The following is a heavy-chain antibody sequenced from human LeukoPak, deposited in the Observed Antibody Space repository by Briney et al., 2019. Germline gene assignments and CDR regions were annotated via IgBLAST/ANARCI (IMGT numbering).Heavy chain of an antibody. CDR2: ISSSSSYI. V-gene: IGHV3-21*01. D-gene: IGHD6-19*01. Sequence: GGSLRLSCAAFGFTFSSYSMNWVRQAPGKGLEWVSSISSSSSYIYYADSVKGRFTISRDNAKNSLYLQMNSLRAEDTAVYYCARGSSGWYGVWGKGTLVTVSS. CDR1: GFTFSSYS. J-gene: IGHJ4*02. CDR3: ARGSSGWYGV.